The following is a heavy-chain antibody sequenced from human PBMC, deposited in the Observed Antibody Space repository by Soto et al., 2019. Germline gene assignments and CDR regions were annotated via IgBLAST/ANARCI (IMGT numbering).Heavy chain of an antibody. V-gene: IGHV4-59*12. CDR3: GTTNYTPPLKSRVTISVDTPKNHSSLKVSSVTAADRVVYYCARGLVGFYYDYIWGSYRYTGGAFDI. Sequence: SETLSLTCTVSGGSISSYYWSWIRQPPGKGLEWIGYIYYSGSTNYNPSLKSRVTISVDTSKNQFSLKLSSVTAADTAVYYCGTTNYTPPLKSRVTISVDTPKNHSSLKVSSVTAADRVVYYCARGLVGFYYDYIWGSYRYTGGAFDIWGQGTMVTVSS. J-gene: IGHJ3*02. D-gene: IGHD3-10*01. CDR1: GGSISSYY. CDR2: IYYSGST.